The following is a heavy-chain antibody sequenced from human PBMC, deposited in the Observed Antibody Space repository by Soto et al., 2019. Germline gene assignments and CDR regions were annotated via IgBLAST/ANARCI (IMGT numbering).Heavy chain of an antibody. D-gene: IGHD5-18*01. V-gene: IGHV4-34*01. CDR1: GGSFSGYY. Sequence: PSETLSLTCAVYGGSFSGYYWSWIRQPPGKGLEWIGEINHSGSTNYNPSLRSRVTISVDTSKNQFSLKLSSVTAADTAWYYCANRYSSNWFDPWGQGTLVTVSS. CDR3: ANRYSSNWFDP. CDR2: INHSGST. J-gene: IGHJ5*02.